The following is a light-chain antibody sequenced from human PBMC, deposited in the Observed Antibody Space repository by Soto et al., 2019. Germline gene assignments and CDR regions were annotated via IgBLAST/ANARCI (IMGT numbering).Light chain of an antibody. V-gene: IGLV2-23*01. CDR1: RSDVGKYDL. CDR3: CSYAGSSTVI. Sequence: QSVLTQPASVSGSPGQSITISCTGTRSDVGKYDLVSWYQQHPGKAPKLIIYEGNKRPSGVSRRFSGSKSDNTASLTISGLQAEDEADYYCCSYAGSSTVIFGGGTKVTVL. CDR2: EGN. J-gene: IGLJ2*01.